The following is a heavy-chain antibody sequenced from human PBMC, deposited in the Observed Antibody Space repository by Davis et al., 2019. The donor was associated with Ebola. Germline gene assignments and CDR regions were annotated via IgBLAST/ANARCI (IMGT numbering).Heavy chain of an antibody. V-gene: IGHV1-3*01. CDR3: ARDYEFWSGYARFDP. CDR2: INAGNGNT. D-gene: IGHD3-3*01. Sequence: ASVKVSCKASGYIFTSYAMHWVRQAPGHRLEWMGWINAGNGNTKYSQKFQGRVTITRDTSASTAYMERSSLRTEDTAVYYCARDYEFWSGYARFDPWGQGTLITVSS. CDR1: GYIFTSYA. J-gene: IGHJ5*02.